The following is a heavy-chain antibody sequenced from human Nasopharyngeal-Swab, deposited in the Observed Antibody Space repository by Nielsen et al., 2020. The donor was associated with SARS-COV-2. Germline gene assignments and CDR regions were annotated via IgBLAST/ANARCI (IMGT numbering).Heavy chain of an antibody. CDR1: GYTFINYC. Sequence: ASVKVSCKASGYTFINYCIRWVRQAPGQGLEWMGWINVVDGNTYYARDLQDRVTMTRDTSTTTAYMELRSLGYDDTAVYYCGRDGDKYSEYWGQGSLVTVSS. J-gene: IGHJ4*02. D-gene: IGHD6-6*01. CDR3: GRDGDKYSEY. V-gene: IGHV1-18*04. CDR2: INVVDGNT.